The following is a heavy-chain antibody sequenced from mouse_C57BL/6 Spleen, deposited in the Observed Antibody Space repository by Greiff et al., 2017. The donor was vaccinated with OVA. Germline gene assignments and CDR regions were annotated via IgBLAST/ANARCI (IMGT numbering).Heavy chain of an antibody. CDR2: INYDGSST. CDR3: ARESELGRGGYFDY. CDR1: GFTFSDYY. D-gene: IGHD4-1*01. V-gene: IGHV5-16*01. Sequence: EVQLVESEGGLVQPGSSMKLSCTASGFTFSDYYMAWVRQVPEKGLEWVANINYDGSSTYYLDSLKSRFIISRDNAKNILYLQMSSLKSEDTATYYCARESELGRGGYFDYWGQGTTLTVSS. J-gene: IGHJ2*01.